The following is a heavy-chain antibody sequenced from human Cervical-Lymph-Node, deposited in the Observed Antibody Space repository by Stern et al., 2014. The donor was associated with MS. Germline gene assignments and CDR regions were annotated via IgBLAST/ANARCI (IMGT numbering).Heavy chain of an antibody. V-gene: IGHV3-33*01. D-gene: IGHD4-17*01. CDR1: GFTFSSYG. J-gene: IGHJ3*02. CDR2: IWYDGSNK. CDR3: ARENGVYAFDM. Sequence: QVQLVQSGGGVVQPGRSLRLSCAASGFTFSSYGMHWVRQAPGKGLEWLAVIWYDGSNKYYADYVKGRFTISRDTSTNTAYLQMNSLRAEDTAVYYCARENGVYAFDMWGQGTMVTVSS.